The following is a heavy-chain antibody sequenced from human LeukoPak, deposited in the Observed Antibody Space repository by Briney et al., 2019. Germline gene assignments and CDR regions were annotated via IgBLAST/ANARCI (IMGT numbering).Heavy chain of an antibody. CDR2: INSDGSNT. Sequence: GGSLRLSCAASGFTFSNYWMHWVRQAPGKGLVWVSRINSDGSNTNYADSVKGRFTISRDNAKNSLYLQMNSLRAEDTAVYYCAREGSYYFDYWGQGTLVTVSS. CDR3: AREGSYYFDY. CDR1: GFTFSNYW. V-gene: IGHV3-74*01. J-gene: IGHJ4*02.